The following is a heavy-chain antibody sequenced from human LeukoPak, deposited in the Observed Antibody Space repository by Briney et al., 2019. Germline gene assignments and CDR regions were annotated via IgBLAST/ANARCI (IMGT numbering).Heavy chain of an antibody. D-gene: IGHD3-22*01. Sequence: GASVKVSCKASGYTFTSYDINWVRQATGQGLEWMGWMNPNSGNTGYAQKFQGRVTMTRNTSISTAYMELSSLRSEDTAEYYCARRMIIGNWFDPWGQGTLVTVYS. J-gene: IGHJ5*02. CDR3: ARRMIIGNWFDP. V-gene: IGHV1-8*01. CDR1: GYTFTSYD. CDR2: MNPNSGNT.